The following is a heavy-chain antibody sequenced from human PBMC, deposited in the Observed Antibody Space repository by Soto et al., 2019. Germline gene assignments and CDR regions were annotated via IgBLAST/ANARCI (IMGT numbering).Heavy chain of an antibody. CDR1: GFTFSSYA. J-gene: IGHJ6*02. V-gene: IGHV3-23*01. Sequence: LRLSCAASGFTFSSYAMSWVRQAPGKGLEWVSAISGSGGSTYYADSVKGRFTISRDNSKNTLYLQMNSLRAEDTAVYYCAKRDCSSTSCYYYGMDVWGQGTTVTVSS. D-gene: IGHD2-2*01. CDR2: ISGSGGST. CDR3: AKRDCSSTSCYYYGMDV.